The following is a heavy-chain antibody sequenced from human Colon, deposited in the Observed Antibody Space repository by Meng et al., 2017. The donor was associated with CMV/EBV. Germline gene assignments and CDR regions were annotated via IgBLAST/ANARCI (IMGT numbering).Heavy chain of an antibody. D-gene: IGHD6-13*01. V-gene: IGHV1-8*01. J-gene: IGHJ5*02. CDR1: VYTFTRSD. Sequence: SVTVSCKASVYTFTRSDINWVRQATGQGLEWMGWMNPNSGNTGYAQKFQGRVTMTRNTSISTAYMELSSLRSEDTAVYYCAARVSTPWGQGTLVTVSS. CDR3: AARVSTP. CDR2: MNPNSGNT.